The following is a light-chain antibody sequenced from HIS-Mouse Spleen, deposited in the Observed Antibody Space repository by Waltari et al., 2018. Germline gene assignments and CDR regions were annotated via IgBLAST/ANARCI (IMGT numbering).Light chain of an antibody. J-gene: IGLJ2*01. V-gene: IGLV3-10*01. CDR1: ALPKQY. CDR2: EDS. Sequence: SYELTPPPSVSVSPGQTARTTCSGDALPKQYAYLYQQKSGQAPVLVIYEDSKRPSGIPERFSGSSSGTMATLTISGAQVEDEADYYCYSTDSSGNHRVFGGGTKLTVL. CDR3: YSTDSSGNHRV.